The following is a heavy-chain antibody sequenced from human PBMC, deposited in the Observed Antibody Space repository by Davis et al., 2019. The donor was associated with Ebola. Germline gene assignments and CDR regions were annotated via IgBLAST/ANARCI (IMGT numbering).Heavy chain of an antibody. D-gene: IGHD2-15*01. J-gene: IGHJ4*02. Sequence: GESLKISCVASGFTFSSYSMTWVRQAPGKGLEWVSVIGSGGGDVQYADFVKGRFTISRDNSKNTLYLQMNSLRAEDTAVYYCAKWGCSGGSRYGIDYWGQGTLVTVSS. V-gene: IGHV3-23*01. CDR1: GFTFSSYS. CDR3: AKWGCSGGSRYGIDY. CDR2: IGSGGGDV.